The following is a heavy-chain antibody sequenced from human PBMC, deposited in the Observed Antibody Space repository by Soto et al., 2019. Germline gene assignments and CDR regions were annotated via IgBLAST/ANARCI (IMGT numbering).Heavy chain of an antibody. CDR1: GYSFTAYW. Sequence: GESLKISCKGSGYSFTAYWLGWVRQVPGKGLEWMGIIYPGDSDTRYSPSFQGQVTISADKSISAAYLQWSSLKASDTAMYFCARRRGLVGSFDYWGRGTLVTVSS. CDR2: IYPGDSDT. D-gene: IGHD3-9*01. V-gene: IGHV5-51*03. CDR3: ARRRGLVGSFDY. J-gene: IGHJ4*02.